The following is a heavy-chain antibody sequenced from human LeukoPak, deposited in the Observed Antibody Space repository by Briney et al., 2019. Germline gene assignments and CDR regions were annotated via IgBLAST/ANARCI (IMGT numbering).Heavy chain of an antibody. CDR1: GGSFSGYY. V-gene: IGHV4-34*01. CDR2: INHSGST. CDR3: ARDRVLYSGYDYDYYYYGMDV. D-gene: IGHD5-12*01. Sequence: NSSETLSLTCAVYGGSFSGYYWSWIRQPPGKGLEWIGEINHSGSTNYNPSLKSRVTISVDTSKNQFSLKLSSVTAADTAVYYCARDRVLYSGYDYDYYYYGMDVWGQGTTVTVSS. J-gene: IGHJ6*02.